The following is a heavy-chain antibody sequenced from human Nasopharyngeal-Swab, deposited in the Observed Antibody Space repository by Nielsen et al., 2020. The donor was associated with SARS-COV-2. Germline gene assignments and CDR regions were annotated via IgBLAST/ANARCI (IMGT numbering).Heavy chain of an antibody. D-gene: IGHD4-23*01. CDR3: ARENGGGWSDP. V-gene: IGHV4-59*13. Sequence: SETLSLTCTVSGGSISSYYWSWIRQPPGKGLEWIGYIYYSGSTNYNPSLKSRVTISVDTSKNQFSLKLSSVTAADTAVYYCARENGGGWSDPWGQGTLVTVSS. CDR2: IYYSGST. CDR1: GGSISSYY. J-gene: IGHJ5*02.